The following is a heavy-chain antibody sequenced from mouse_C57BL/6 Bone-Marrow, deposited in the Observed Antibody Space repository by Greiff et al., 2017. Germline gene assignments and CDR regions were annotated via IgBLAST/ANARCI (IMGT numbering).Heavy chain of an antibody. CDR1: GFTFSSYG. CDR2: ISSGGSYT. CDR3: ARRFIFYWYFDV. D-gene: IGHD1-1*01. V-gene: IGHV5-6*02. Sequence: EVKLQESGGDLVKPGGSLKLSCAASGFTFSSYGMSWVRQTPDKRLEWVATISSGGSYTYYPDSVKGRFTISRDNAKNTLYLQMSSLKSEDTAMYYCARRFIFYWYFDVWGTGTTVTVSS. J-gene: IGHJ1*03.